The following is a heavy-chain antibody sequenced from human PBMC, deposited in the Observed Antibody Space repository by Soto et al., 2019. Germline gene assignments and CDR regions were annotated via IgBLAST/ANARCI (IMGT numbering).Heavy chain of an antibody. CDR2: ISGSGGRT. J-gene: IGHJ4*02. CDR3: AKRGRGAVAYDY. CDR1: GFTFSSYD. Sequence: EVQLLESGGGLVQPGGSLRLSCAASGFTFSSYDMSWVRQAPGQGLAWVSVISGSGGRTYSADSGKGRVTISRDNSKNTLYLQLNSLRAEDTAVYYCAKRGRGAVAYDYWGQGTLVTVSS. D-gene: IGHD3-16*01. V-gene: IGHV3-23*01.